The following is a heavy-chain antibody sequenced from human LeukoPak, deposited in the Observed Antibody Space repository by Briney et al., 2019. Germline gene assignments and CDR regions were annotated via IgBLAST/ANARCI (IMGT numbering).Heavy chain of an antibody. CDR3: ARLGYGTDAGDDFDY. Sequence: ASVKVSCKASGGTFSSYAISWVRQAPGQGLEWMGGITPIFGTASYALKFQGRVTITADKSTSTAYMELSSLRSEDTAVYYCARLGYGTDAGDDFDYWGQGTLVTVSS. CDR2: ITPIFGTA. V-gene: IGHV1-69*06. CDR1: GGTFSSYA. J-gene: IGHJ4*02. D-gene: IGHD4-17*01.